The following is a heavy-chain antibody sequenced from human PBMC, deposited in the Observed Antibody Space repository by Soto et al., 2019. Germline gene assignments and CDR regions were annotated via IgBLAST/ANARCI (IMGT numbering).Heavy chain of an antibody. J-gene: IGHJ4*02. V-gene: IGHV4-59*01. D-gene: IGHD5-12*01. CDR3: ARQDMWLRD. CDR1: SASITPYY. CDR2: VHYSGIT. Sequence: QVQFQESGPGLVKPSETLSLTCTVSSASITPYYWSWVRQPPEKPLEWIGYVHYSGITNYNPSLEGRVTLSVDTSKNQFSLKLTSVTAADTAVYYCARQDMWLRDWGQGTLVTVSS.